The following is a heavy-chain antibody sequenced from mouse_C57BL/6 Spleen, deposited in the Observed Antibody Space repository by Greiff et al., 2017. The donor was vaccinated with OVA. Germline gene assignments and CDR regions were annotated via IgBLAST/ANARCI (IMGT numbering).Heavy chain of an antibody. V-gene: IGHV1-50*01. CDR1: GYTFTSYW. CDR2: MDPSDSYP. CDR3: YYGSSYY. D-gene: IGHD1-1*01. J-gene: IGHJ2*01. Sequence: QVQLQQPGAELVKPGASVKLSCKASGYTFTSYWMQWVKQRPGQGLEWIGEMDPSDSYPNYNQKFKGKATLTVDTSSSTAYMQLSSLTSEDSAVYYCYYGSSYYWGQGTTLTVSS.